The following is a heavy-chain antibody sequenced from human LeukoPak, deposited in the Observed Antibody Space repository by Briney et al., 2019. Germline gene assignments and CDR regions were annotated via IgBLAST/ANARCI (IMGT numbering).Heavy chain of an antibody. CDR2: ISYDGSSS. CDR1: GFTFSSYK. V-gene: IGHV3-30-3*01. Sequence: GSLRLSCAASGFTFSSYKMHWVRQAPGKGLEWVAVISYDGSSSHYAASVKGRFTISRDNSKNTLYVQMNSLRVEDTAVYYCARESSGLDYWGQGTLVTVSS. CDR3: ARESSGLDY. D-gene: IGHD3-22*01. J-gene: IGHJ4*02.